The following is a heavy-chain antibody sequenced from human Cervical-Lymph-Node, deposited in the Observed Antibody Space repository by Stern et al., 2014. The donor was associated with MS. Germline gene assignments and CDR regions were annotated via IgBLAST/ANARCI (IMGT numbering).Heavy chain of an antibody. Sequence: QITLKATGPALVKPTQTLTLTCTFSGISLDTGGMWVSLSRQPPGNALEWLALIDWDGDKYYSTSLKARLSISRDTSKNQVVLRMTSMDPVDTGTYYCARTDHYEGRTFDFWGEGTTVFVSS. CDR2: IDWDGDK. D-gene: IGHD4-17*01. CDR3: ARTDHYEGRTFDF. J-gene: IGHJ3*01. V-gene: IGHV2-70*01. CDR1: GISLDTGGMW.